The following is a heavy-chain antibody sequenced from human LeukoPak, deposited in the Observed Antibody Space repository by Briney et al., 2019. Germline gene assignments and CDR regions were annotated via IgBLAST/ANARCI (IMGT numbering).Heavy chain of an antibody. CDR2: ISNSDNTI. CDR3: PRSDLSLV. CDR1: GFTFRSFD. V-gene: IGHV3-48*03. Sequence: PGGSLRLSCAASGFTFRSFDMKWVRQATGKGLEWVAYISNSDNTIYYADYVRGRFTISRDGAKNSLYLQMNSLRVEDTATYYCPRSDLSLVWGKGTTVTVSS. J-gene: IGHJ6*03.